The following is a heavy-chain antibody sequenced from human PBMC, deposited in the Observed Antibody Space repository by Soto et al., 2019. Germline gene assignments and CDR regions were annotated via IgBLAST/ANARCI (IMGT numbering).Heavy chain of an antibody. V-gene: IGHV1-69*13. CDR2: IIPIFGTA. CDR1: GGTFSSYA. Sequence: SVKVSCKASGGTFSSYAISWVRQAPGQGPEWMGGIIPIFGTANYAQKFQGRVTITADESTSTAYMELSSLRSKDTAMYYCASCYVFWSGYYNHYYYGMDVWGQGTTVTVSS. J-gene: IGHJ6*02. D-gene: IGHD3-3*01. CDR3: ASCYVFWSGYYNHYYYGMDV.